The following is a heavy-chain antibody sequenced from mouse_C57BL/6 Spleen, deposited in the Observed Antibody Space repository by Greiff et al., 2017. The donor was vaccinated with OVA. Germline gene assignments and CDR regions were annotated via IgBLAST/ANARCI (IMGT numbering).Heavy chain of an antibody. D-gene: IGHD2-3*01. V-gene: IGHV5-16*01. CDR3: AREGLGWVYFDV. Sequence: EVQVVESEGGLVQPGSSMKLSCTASGFTFSDYYMAWVRQVPEKGLEWVANINYDGSSTYYLDSLKSRFIISRDNAKNILYLQMSSLKSEDTATYYCAREGLGWVYFDVWGTGTTVTVSS. CDR1: GFTFSDYY. J-gene: IGHJ1*03. CDR2: INYDGSST.